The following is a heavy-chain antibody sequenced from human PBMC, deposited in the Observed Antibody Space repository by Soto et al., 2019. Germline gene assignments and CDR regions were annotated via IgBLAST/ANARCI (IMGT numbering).Heavy chain of an antibody. CDR2: INKNGFTI. D-gene: IGHD6-19*01. CDR3: ARGAVTGTSLFDY. CDR1: GFTLTTYS. Sequence: GAVGFSCAVSGFTLTTYSMNWVRQAPGKGLEWISFINKNGFTIYYADSVKGRFTISRDYTKNSLYLQMDSLRHEDTAVYYCARGAVTGTSLFDYWGLGTLVTVS. J-gene: IGHJ4*02. V-gene: IGHV3-48*02.